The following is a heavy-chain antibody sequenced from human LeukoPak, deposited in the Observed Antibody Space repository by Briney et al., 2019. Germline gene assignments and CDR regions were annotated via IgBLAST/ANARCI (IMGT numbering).Heavy chain of an antibody. CDR3: AKGGDGYNYYFDY. V-gene: IGHV3-23*01. CDR1: GFTFTSYA. CDR2: ISGSGGSA. J-gene: IGHJ4*02. D-gene: IGHD5-24*01. Sequence: PGGSLRLSCAASGFTFTSYAMNWVRQAPGKGLEWVSAISGSGGSAFYADSVKGRFIISRDNSKNTLYLQMNSLRAEDTAVYYCAKGGDGYNYYFDYWGQETLVTVSS.